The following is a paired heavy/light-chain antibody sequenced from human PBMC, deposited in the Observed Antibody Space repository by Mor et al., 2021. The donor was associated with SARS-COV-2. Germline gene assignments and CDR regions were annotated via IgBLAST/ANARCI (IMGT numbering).Heavy chain of an antibody. CDR3: ARGRGYYDSSGYFDY. CDR1: GGSISSGDYY. CDR2: IYYSGST. Sequence: QVQLQESGPGLVKPSQTLSLTCTVSGGSISSGDYYWSWIRQPPGKGLEWIGYIYYSGSTYYNPSLNSRLTISVDKSKNRFSLKLSSVTAADTAVYYCARGRGYYDSSGYFDYWGQGTLVTVSS. D-gene: IGHD3-22*01. J-gene: IGHJ4*02. V-gene: IGHV4-30-4*01.
Light chain of an antibody. CDR1: QSVSSSY. Sequence: EIVLTQSPATLSLSPGERATLSCGASQSVSSSYLAWYQQKPGLAPRLLIYDASSRATGIPDRFSGSGSGTDFTLTISRLEPEDFAVYYCQQYGSSETFGRGTKVEI. J-gene: IGKJ1*01. V-gene: IGKV3D-20*01. CDR3: QQYGSSET. CDR2: DAS.